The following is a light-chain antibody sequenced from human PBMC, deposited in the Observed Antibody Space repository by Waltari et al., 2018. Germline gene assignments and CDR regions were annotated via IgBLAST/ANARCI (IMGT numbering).Light chain of an antibody. CDR3: QQYDSLPRT. J-gene: IGKJ3*01. V-gene: IGKV1-33*01. CDR2: EAS. Sequence: DIQTTQSPSSLSASVGDRVTITCQASQDIKKYLNWYQHKPSKAPKLLIHEASNLEAGVPSRFSGSGCGTSFTLTISSLQPDDIATYYWQQYDSLPRTFGPGTKVDI. CDR1: QDIKKY.